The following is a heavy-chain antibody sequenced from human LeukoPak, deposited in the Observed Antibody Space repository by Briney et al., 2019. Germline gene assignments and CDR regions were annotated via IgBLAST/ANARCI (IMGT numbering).Heavy chain of an antibody. Sequence: GGPLSSSCEASGLTFSSYAMHWARQAPGKGLEWLAVLSYDGSHKYYADSVKGRFTISRDNSKNTLYLQMNSLRAEDTAVYYCSRGHSFSNIAARSPLDYWGQGTLVTVSS. CDR1: GLTFSSYA. CDR2: LSYDGSHK. J-gene: IGHJ4*02. D-gene: IGHD6-6*01. CDR3: SRGHSFSNIAARSPLDY. V-gene: IGHV3-30*04.